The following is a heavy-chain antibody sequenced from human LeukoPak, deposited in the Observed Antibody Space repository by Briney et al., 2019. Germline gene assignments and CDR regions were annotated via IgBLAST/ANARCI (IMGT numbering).Heavy chain of an antibody. CDR3: ARDPPRSHGAFDI. D-gene: IGHD1-26*01. J-gene: IGHJ3*02. V-gene: IGHV7-4-1*02. CDR2: INTNTGNP. Sequence: ASVKVSCKASGYTFTSYDINWVRQATGQGLEWMGWINTNTGNPTYAQGFTGRFVFSLDTSVTTANLQITSLKAEDTAVYYCARDPPRSHGAFDIWGQGTMVTVSS. CDR1: GYTFTSYD.